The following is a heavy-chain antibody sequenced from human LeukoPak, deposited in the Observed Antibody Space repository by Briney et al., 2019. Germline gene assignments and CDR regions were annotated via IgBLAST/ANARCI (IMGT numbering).Heavy chain of an antibody. CDR1: GFTFSTYA. V-gene: IGHV3-23*01. J-gene: IGHJ5*02. CDR3: ATTLTIFGASTGWFDP. Sequence: GGSLRLSCAASGFTFSTYAMSWVRQAPGKGLEWVSAISGSGAGTYYADSVKGRFIISRDNSKNTLYLQMNSLRAEDTAVYYCATTLTIFGASTGWFDPWGQGTLVTVSS. D-gene: IGHD3-3*01. CDR2: ISGSGAGT.